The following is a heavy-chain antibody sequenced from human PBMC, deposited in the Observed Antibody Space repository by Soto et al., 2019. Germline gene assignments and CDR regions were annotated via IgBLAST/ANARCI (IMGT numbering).Heavy chain of an antibody. V-gene: IGHV3-30-3*01. CDR1: GFTFSSYA. CDR2: ISYDGSNK. J-gene: IGHJ6*02. CDR3: ARDLNCSSPTGTYYYYGMDV. D-gene: IGHD2-2*01. Sequence: GGCLELSCAASGFTFSSYAMHWVRQAPGKGLEWVAVISYDGSNKYYADSVKGRFTISRDNSKNTLYLRMNSLRAEDTAVYYCARDLNCSSPTGTYYYYGMDVWGQGTTVTVSS.